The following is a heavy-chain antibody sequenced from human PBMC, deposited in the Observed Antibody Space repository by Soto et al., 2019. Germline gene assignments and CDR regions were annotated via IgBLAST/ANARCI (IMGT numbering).Heavy chain of an antibody. CDR1: GGTFDSYA. J-gene: IGHJ3*02. Sequence: QVQLVQSGAEVKKPGSSVKVSCKASGGTFDSYALSWVRQAPGQGLEWVGGIIPMFGAVHYAQTFHARVMITAAGSTNTAYLELSSLTSEDTAVYSCAREKDAFDIWGQGTRITVSS. CDR2: IIPMFGAV. V-gene: IGHV1-69*01. CDR3: AREKDAFDI.